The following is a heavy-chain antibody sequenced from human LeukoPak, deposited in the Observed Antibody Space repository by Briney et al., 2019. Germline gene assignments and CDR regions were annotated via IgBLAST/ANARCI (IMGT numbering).Heavy chain of an antibody. J-gene: IGHJ4*02. CDR1: GFTFSSYE. D-gene: IGHD1-26*01. V-gene: IGHV3-48*03. CDR2: ISSSGSTI. Sequence: GGSLRLSCAASGFTFSSYEMNWVRQAPGKGLEWVSYISSSGSTIYYADSVKGRFTISRDNAKNSLYLQMNSLRAEDTAVYYCTKVCGSPHCGDYWGQGTLVTVSS. CDR3: TKVCGSPHCGDY.